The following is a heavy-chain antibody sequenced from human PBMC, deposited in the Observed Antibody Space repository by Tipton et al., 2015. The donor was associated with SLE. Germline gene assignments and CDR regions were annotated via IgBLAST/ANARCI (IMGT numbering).Heavy chain of an antibody. D-gene: IGHD4-17*01. Sequence: TLSLTCTVSGDSISSHYWSWIRQSPGKGLEWIGCVYYTGRTNYNPSLRSRVTMSIDASQNRFSLRLKSVSAADTAVYYCAGGSDGEYVRYFDVWGPGTLVTVSS. CDR3: AGGSDGEYVRYFDV. CDR2: VYYTGRT. J-gene: IGHJ2*01. CDR1: GDSISSHY. V-gene: IGHV4-59*11.